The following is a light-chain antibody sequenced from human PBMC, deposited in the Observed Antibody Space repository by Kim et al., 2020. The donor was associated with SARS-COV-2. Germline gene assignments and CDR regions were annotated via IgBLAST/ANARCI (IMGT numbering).Light chain of an antibody. J-gene: IGLJ1*01. Sequence: SYELTQPPSVSVSPGQTASITCSGDKLGDKYACWYQQKPGQSPVLVIYQDSKRPSGIPERFSGSNSGNTATLTISGTQAMDAADYYCQAWDSSTKVFGTG. V-gene: IGLV3-1*01. CDR2: QDS. CDR1: KLGDKY. CDR3: QAWDSSTKV.